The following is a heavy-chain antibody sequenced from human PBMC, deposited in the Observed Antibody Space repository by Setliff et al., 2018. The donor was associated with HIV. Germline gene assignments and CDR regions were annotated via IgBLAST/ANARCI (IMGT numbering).Heavy chain of an antibody. D-gene: IGHD2-2*01. Sequence: SETLSLTCTVSGGSISSGSNYWSWIRQPAGKGLEWIGRIYTSGSTNYIPSLKSRVTISVDTSKNQFSLKLRSVTAADTAVYYCARDKMEAPAGTKGYYYYYGMDVWGQGTTVTVSS. CDR2: IYTSGST. CDR1: GGSISSGSNY. CDR3: ARDKMEAPAGTKGYYYYYGMDV. J-gene: IGHJ6*02. V-gene: IGHV4-61*02.